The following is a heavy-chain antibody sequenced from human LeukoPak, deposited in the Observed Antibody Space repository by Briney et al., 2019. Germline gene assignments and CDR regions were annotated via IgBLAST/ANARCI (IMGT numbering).Heavy chain of an antibody. CDR2: IKQDGSEK. CDR3: ARDLTNEYSSGWYAYYFDY. J-gene: IGHJ4*02. D-gene: IGHD6-19*01. Sequence: GGSLRLSCAASGFTFSNYAMSWVRQAPGKGLEWVANIKQDGSEKYYVDSVKGRFTISRDNAKNSLYLQMNSLRAEDTAVYYCARDLTNEYSSGWYAYYFDYWGQGTLVTVSS. CDR1: GFTFSNYA. V-gene: IGHV3-7*01.